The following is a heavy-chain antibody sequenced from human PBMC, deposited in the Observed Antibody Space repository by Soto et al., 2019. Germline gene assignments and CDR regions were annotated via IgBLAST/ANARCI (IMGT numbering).Heavy chain of an antibody. J-gene: IGHJ5*02. CDR2: INHSGST. Sequence: SETLSLTCAVSGGSISSGGYCWSWIRQPPGKGLEWIGEINHSGSTNYNPSLKSRVTISVDTSKNQFSLKLSSVTAADTAVYYCARGQRSTTLGLTFDPWGQGTLVTVSS. CDR1: GGSISSGGYC. CDR3: ARGQRSTTLGLTFDP. D-gene: IGHD1-26*01. V-gene: IGHV4-34*01.